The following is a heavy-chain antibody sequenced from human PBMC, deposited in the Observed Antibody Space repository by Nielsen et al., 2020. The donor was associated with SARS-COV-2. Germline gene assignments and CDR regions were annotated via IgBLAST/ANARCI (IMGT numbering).Heavy chain of an antibody. CDR1: GFTLRDFW. CDR3: AKGTGYSDDWHDFDY. CDR2: DNHDGSAQ. J-gene: IGHJ4*02. D-gene: IGHD5-18*01. V-gene: IGHV3-7*03. Sequence: GESPKTPRAALGFTLRDFWLSRVRPAPGKGPEWVANDNHDGSAQYHVDSVKGRFTISRDNAKNSPYLQMNSLRGKDTALYYCAKGTGYSDDWHDFDYLGQGTLVTVSS.